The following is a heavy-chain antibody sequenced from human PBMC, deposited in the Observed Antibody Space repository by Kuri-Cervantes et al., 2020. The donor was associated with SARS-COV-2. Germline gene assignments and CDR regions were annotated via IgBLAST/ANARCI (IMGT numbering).Heavy chain of an antibody. CDR1: GFTFSSYS. CDR2: ISSSSSYI. J-gene: IGHJ3*02. V-gene: IGHV3-21*04. Sequence: GGSLRLSCAASGFTFSSYSMNRVRQAPGKGLEWVSSISSSSSYIYYADSVKGRFTISRDNAKNSLYLQMNSLRAEDTAVYYCARDFRGDAFDIWGQGTMVTVSS. CDR3: ARDFRGDAFDI.